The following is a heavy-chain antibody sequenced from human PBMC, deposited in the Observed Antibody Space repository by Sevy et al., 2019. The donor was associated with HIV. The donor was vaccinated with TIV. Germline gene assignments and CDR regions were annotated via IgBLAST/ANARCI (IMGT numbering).Heavy chain of an antibody. Sequence: GGSLRLSCAASGFTFSSYSMNWVRQAPGKGLEWVSSISSSSSYIYYADSVKGRFTISRDNAKNSLYLQMNSLRAEDTAVYYCARDVLGNYYGSGSSRIPPDAFDIWGQGTMVTVSS. CDR2: ISSSSSYI. CDR1: GFTFSSYS. CDR3: ARDVLGNYYGSGSSRIPPDAFDI. V-gene: IGHV3-21*01. J-gene: IGHJ3*02. D-gene: IGHD3-10*01.